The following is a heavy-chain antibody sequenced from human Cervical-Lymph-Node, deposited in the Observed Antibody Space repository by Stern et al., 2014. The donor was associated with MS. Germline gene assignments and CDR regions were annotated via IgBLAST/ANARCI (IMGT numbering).Heavy chain of an antibody. CDR2: IFPGGSDI. J-gene: IGHJ4*02. Sequence: VQLVESGPEVKRPGESLKISCQASGYTFTSYWIGWVRQMPGKGLEWIAIIFPGGSDIRYSPSFQGQATISADKPSSPAYWQWNTLKASDTAIYYCARQRYFDYWGQGTLVTVSS. V-gene: IGHV5-51*01. CDR1: GYTFTSYW. CDR3: ARQRYFDY.